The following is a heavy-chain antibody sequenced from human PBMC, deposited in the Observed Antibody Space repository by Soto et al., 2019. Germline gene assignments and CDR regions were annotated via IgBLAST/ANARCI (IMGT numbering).Heavy chain of an antibody. CDR2: IYNSGST. CDR1: CGSISSSSYY. CDR3: ARQPDGDYVALDC. D-gene: IGHD4-17*01. Sequence: PSETLSLTCTVSCGSISSSSYYWGWIRQPPGKGLEWIGSIYNSGSTYYNPSLKSRVTISVDTSKNQFSLKLSSVTAADTAVYYCARQPDGDYVALDCWGQGTQVTVSS. V-gene: IGHV4-39*01. J-gene: IGHJ4*02.